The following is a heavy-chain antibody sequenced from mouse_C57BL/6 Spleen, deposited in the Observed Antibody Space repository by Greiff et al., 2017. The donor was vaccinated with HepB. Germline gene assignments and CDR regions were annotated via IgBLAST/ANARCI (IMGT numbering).Heavy chain of an antibody. J-gene: IGHJ4*01. D-gene: IGHD1-1*01. V-gene: IGHV1-54*01. Sequence: QVQLQQSGAELVRPGTSVKVSCQASGYAFTNFLIEWVKQRPGQGLEWIGVINPGSGGTNYNEKFKGKATLTADKSSSTAYMQLSSLTSEDSAVYFCARGATVVATPMDYWGQGTSVTVSS. CDR1: GYAFTNFL. CDR3: ARGATVVATPMDY. CDR2: INPGSGGT.